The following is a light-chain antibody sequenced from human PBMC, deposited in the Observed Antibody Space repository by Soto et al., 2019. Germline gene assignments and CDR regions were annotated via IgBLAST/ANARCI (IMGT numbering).Light chain of an antibody. V-gene: IGKV3-20*01. J-gene: IGKJ1*01. CDR1: QSVSSNY. Sequence: EIVLTQSPGTLSLSPGERATLSCRASQSVSSNYLAWYQQKPGQAPRLLIYGASSRATGIPDRFSGSGSGTDFTLTISRLEPEDFAVYSCQQYGTSRWTFGQGTKGDNK. CDR3: QQYGTSRWT. CDR2: GAS.